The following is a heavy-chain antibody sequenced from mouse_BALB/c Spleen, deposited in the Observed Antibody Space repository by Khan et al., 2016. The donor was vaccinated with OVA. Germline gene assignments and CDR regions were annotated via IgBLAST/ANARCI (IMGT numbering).Heavy chain of an antibody. CDR1: GYTFTSSV. V-gene: IGHV1S136*01. Sequence: VQLKQSGPELVQPGASVKMSCTASGYTFTSSVIHWVRQKSGQGLDWIGYIYPFNDGTKYNEKFAGKATLTSDKSSSTAYIELSSLTSEDAAVYYCARNYRYDVYFDSWGQGTTLTVSS. CDR2: IYPFNDGT. CDR3: ARNYRYDVYFDS. D-gene: IGHD2-14*01. J-gene: IGHJ2*01.